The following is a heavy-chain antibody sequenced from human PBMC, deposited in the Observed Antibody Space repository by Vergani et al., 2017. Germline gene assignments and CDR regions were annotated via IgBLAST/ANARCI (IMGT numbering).Heavy chain of an antibody. CDR3: AKHFRGWGIDY. CDR1: GFTLSNYD. V-gene: IGHV3-30*02. J-gene: IGHJ4*02. D-gene: IGHD3-16*01. CDR2: IQFDGSNQ. Sequence: QVQLVESGGGVVQRGGSLRLSCATSGFTLSNYDMQWIRQGPGKGLEFVAFIQFDGSNQYYADSVKGRFTLSRDFCKNTLYLQMNSLRTDDTATYYCAKHFRGWGIDYWGQGTQVIVSS.